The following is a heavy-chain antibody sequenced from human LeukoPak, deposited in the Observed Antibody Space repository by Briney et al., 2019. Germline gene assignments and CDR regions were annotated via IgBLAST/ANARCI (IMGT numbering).Heavy chain of an antibody. V-gene: IGHV1-18*01. CDR1: GYTFTTYS. Sequence: ASVKVSCKASGYTFTTYSLAWVRQAPGQSLEWMGWISVNNGGTNYAQSFQDRVTLTRGTSTNTAYLELRSLRSDDTAIIYCATATQPRGYFLHWGQGTLVTVSS. J-gene: IGHJ1*01. CDR3: ATATQPRGYFLH. D-gene: IGHD2-2*01. CDR2: ISVNNGGT.